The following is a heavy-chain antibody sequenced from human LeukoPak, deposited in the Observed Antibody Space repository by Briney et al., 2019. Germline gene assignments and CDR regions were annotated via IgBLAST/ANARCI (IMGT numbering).Heavy chain of an antibody. D-gene: IGHD1-26*01. CDR1: GYTFTSYG. CDR3: ARDREEGAWYNWFDP. J-gene: IGHJ5*02. V-gene: IGHV1-18*01. CDR2: ISAYNGNT. Sequence: EASVKVSCKASGYTFTSYGISWVRQAPGQGLEWMGWISAYNGNTNYAQKFQGRVTITADKSTSTAYMELSSLRSEDTAVYYCARDREEGAWYNWFDPWGQGTLVTVSS.